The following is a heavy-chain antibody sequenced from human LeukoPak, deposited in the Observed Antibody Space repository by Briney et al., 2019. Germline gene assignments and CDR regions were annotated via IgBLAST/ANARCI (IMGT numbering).Heavy chain of an antibody. CDR1: GGTFSSYA. CDR2: IIPILGIA. Sequence: VKVSCKASGGTFSSYAISWVRQAPGQGLEWMGRIIPILGIANYAQKFQGRVTITADKSTSTAYMELSSLRSEDTAVYYCAREDGSGSYFYGMDVWGQGTTVTVSS. CDR3: AREDGSGSYFYGMDV. J-gene: IGHJ6*02. D-gene: IGHD3-10*01. V-gene: IGHV1-69*10.